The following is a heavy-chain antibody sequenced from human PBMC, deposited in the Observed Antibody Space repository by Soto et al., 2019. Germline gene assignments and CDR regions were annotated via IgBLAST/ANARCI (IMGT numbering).Heavy chain of an antibody. CDR1: GYTFTSYG. J-gene: IGHJ4*02. CDR2: ISAHNGNT. D-gene: IGHD1-1*01. V-gene: IGHV1-18*01. CDR3: ARGRYGDY. Sequence: QVHLGQSGAEVKKPGASVTVSCKASGYTFTSYGITWVRQAPGQGLEWMGWISAHNGNTDYAQKLQGRVIVTRDTSTSTAYMELRSLRSDDTAVYYCARGRYGDYWGQGALVTVSS.